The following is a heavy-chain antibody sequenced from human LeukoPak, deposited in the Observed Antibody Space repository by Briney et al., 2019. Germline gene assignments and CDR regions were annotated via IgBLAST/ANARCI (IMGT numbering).Heavy chain of an antibody. V-gene: IGHV4-59*01. D-gene: IGHD3-10*01. Sequence: SETLSLTCTVSGGSISSYYWSWIRQPPGKGLEWIGYIYYSGSTNYNPSLKSRVTISVDTSKNQFSLKLSSVTAADTAVYYCAHFYGSGSRLMYYYHGMDVWGQGTAVTVTS. J-gene: IGHJ6*02. CDR3: AHFYGSGSRLMYYYHGMDV. CDR1: GGSISSYY. CDR2: IYYSGST.